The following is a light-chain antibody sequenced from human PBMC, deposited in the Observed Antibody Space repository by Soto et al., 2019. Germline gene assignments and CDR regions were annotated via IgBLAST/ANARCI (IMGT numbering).Light chain of an antibody. CDR2: EVS. CDR3: QSYDSSFVV. J-gene: IGLJ2*01. Sequence: QSALTQPASVSGSPGQSITISCTGTSSDVGTYNYVSWYQHLPGKAPKLMIYEVSNRPSGVSNRFSGSKSGNTASLTISGLQAEDEADYYCQSYDSSFVVFGGGTKVTVL. V-gene: IGLV2-14*01. CDR1: SSDVGTYNY.